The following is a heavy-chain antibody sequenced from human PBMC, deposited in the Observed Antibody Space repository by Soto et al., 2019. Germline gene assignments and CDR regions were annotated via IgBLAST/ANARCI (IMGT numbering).Heavy chain of an antibody. CDR3: AREPVAGYNWFDP. V-gene: IGHV4-61*01. CDR2: IYYSGST. D-gene: IGHD6-19*01. CDR1: GYSISSNYY. Sequence: SETLSLTCAVSGYSISSNYYWNWVRQPPGKGLEWIGYIYYSGSTNYNPSLKSRVTISVDTSKNQFSLKLSSVTAADTAVYYCAREPVAGYNWFDPWGQGTLVTVSS. J-gene: IGHJ5*02.